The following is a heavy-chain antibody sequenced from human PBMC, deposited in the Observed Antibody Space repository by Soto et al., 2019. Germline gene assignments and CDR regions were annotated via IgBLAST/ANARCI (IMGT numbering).Heavy chain of an antibody. D-gene: IGHD3-16*01. J-gene: IGHJ5*02. V-gene: IGHV1-8*01. CDR3: ARMATFGSLNWFDP. Sequence: ASVKVSCKASGYSFTNNDVSWVRHATGQGLEWMGWMNPGSGDTGYAQKFQGRVTMTRDISISTAYMELSSLRSDDTAIYYCARMATFGSLNWFDPWGQGTLVTVSS. CDR2: MNPGSGDT. CDR1: GYSFTNND.